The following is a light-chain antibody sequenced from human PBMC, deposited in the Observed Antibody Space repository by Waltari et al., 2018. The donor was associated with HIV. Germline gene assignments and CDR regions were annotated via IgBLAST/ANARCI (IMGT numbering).Light chain of an antibody. CDR3: QQYKNWPWT. V-gene: IGKV3-15*01. CDR2: GAS. CDR1: QSVSSN. J-gene: IGKJ1*01. Sequence: EIVMTQSPATLSVSPGERATLSCRASQSVSSNLAWYQWKPGQAPSLLIYGASTRATGIPVRFSGSGSGTEFTLIISSLQSEDFAVYYCQQYKNWPWTFGQGTKVDVK.